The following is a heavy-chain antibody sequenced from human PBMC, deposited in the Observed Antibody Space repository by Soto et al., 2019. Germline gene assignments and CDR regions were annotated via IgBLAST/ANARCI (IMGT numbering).Heavy chain of an antibody. CDR1: GGTFSSYA. CDR2: IIPIFGTA. J-gene: IGHJ4*02. V-gene: IGHV1-69*12. Sequence: QVQLVQSGAEVKKPGSSVKVSCKASGGTFSSYAISWVRQAPGQGLEWMGGIIPIFGTANYAQKFQGRVTITADESTSTAYMELSSLRSEDTAVYYCARDYRAYDFWGGSMPHFDYWGQGTLVTVSS. CDR3: ARDYRAYDFWGGSMPHFDY. D-gene: IGHD3-3*01.